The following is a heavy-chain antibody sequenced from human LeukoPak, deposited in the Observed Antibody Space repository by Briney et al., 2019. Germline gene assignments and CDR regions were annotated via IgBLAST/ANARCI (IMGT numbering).Heavy chain of an antibody. V-gene: IGHV3-23*01. CDR2: ISGSGGST. CDR3: ARAGSGSYYTGLFDY. CDR1: GFTFSSYA. D-gene: IGHD1-26*01. J-gene: IGHJ4*02. Sequence: AGASLRLSCAASGFTFSSYAMSWVRQAPGKGLEWVSAISGSGGSTYYADSVKGRFTISRDNSKNTLYLQMNSLRAEDTAVYYCARAGSGSYYTGLFDYWGQGTLVTVSS.